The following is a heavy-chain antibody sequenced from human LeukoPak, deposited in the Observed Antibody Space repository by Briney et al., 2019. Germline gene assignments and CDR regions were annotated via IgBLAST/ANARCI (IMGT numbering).Heavy chain of an antibody. CDR2: IHYSGST. Sequence: SETLSLTCTISDDSARSDNYYGGWVRQPPGKGLEWIGYIHYSGSTYYNPSLKSRVTMSVDTSKNQFFLKLNSVTAADTAVYYCARGRPYSGGYHLVYWGQGTLVTVSA. D-gene: IGHD1-26*01. CDR1: DDSARSDNYY. J-gene: IGHJ4*02. V-gene: IGHV4-39*01. CDR3: ARGRPYSGGYHLVY.